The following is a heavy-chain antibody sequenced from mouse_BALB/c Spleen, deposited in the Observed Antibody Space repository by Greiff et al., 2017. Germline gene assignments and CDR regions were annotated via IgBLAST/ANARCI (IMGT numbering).Heavy chain of an antibody. V-gene: IGHV3-2*02. CDR3: ARNYYGSSYDYATDY. Sequence: VQLQQSGPGLVKPSQSLSLTCTVTGYSITSDYAWNWIRQFPGNKLEWMGYISYSGSTSYNPSLKSRISITRDTSKNQFFLQLNSVTTEDTATYYCARNYYGSSYDYATDYWGQGTSVTVSS. J-gene: IGHJ4*01. D-gene: IGHD1-1*01. CDR2: ISYSGST. CDR1: GYSITSDYA.